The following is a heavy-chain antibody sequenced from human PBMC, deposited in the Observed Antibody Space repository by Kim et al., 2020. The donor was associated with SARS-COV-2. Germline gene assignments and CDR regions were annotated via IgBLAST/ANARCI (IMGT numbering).Heavy chain of an antibody. CDR3: VRLGVAAPFDF. CDR2: T. Sequence: TGSANSGKGHITISRDNTKNTLYLQMNSLGARDTAVYYCVRLGVAAPFDFWGQGTLVTVSS. D-gene: IGHD2-15*01. J-gene: IGHJ4*02. V-gene: IGHV3-74*01.